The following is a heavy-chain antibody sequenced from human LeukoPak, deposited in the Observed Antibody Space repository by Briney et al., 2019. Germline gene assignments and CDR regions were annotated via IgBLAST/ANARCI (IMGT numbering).Heavy chain of an antibody. V-gene: IGHV4-38-2*02. D-gene: IGHD2-15*01. Sequence: PSETLSLTCTVSGYSISSGYYWGWIRQPPGKGLEWIGSIYHSGSTYYNPSLKSRVTISVDTSKNQFSLKLSSVTAADTAVYYCARTRGGGLLRGDFDYWGQGTLVTVSS. CDR2: IYHSGST. CDR1: GYSISSGYY. CDR3: ARTRGGGLLRGDFDY. J-gene: IGHJ4*02.